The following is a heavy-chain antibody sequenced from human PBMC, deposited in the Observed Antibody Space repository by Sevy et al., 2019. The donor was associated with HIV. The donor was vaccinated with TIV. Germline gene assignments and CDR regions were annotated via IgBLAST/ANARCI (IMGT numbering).Heavy chain of an antibody. J-gene: IGHJ6*02. CDR2: IKQDGNEK. CDR1: GFTFSDYW. Sequence: GGSLSLSCVASGFTFSDYWMTWVRQAPGKGLEWVVNIKQDGNEKYYMDSAKGRFTISRDNAKNSVYLQVNSLRAEDTAVYYCAREAVAGRSGPWKADYYYAGMDVWGQGTTVTVSS. D-gene: IGHD6-19*01. CDR3: AREAVAGRSGPWKADYYYAGMDV. V-gene: IGHV3-7*01.